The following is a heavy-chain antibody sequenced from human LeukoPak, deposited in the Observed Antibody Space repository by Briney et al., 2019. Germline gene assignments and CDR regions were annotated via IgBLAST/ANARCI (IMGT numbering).Heavy chain of an antibody. D-gene: IGHD4-17*01. CDR1: GYTFTSYG. Sequence: ASVKVSCKASGYTFTSYGISWVRQAPGQGLEWMGWISAHNGNTNYAQKLQGRVTMTTDTSTSTAYMELRSLRSDDTAVYYCARGPPYGDGANYFDYWGQGTLVTVSS. CDR3: ARGPPYGDGANYFDY. J-gene: IGHJ4*02. CDR2: ISAHNGNT. V-gene: IGHV1-18*01.